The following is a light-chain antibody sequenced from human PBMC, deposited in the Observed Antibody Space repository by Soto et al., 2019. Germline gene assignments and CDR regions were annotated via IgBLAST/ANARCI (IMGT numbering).Light chain of an antibody. J-gene: IGKJ5*01. CDR3: QQRSNWPPIT. CDR2: DAS. Sequence: PGERATLSCRASENVRTFVDWYQQKPGQAPRLLIYDASNRAAGVPARFSGSGSGTDFTLTISSVEPDDFAVYYCQQRSNWPPITFGQGTRLEIK. CDR1: ENVRTF. V-gene: IGKV3-11*01.